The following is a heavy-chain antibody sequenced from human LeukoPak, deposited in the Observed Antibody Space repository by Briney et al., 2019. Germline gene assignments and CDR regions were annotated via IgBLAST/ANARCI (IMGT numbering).Heavy chain of an antibody. D-gene: IGHD6-13*01. J-gene: IGHJ4*02. V-gene: IGHV3-7*01. CDR2: IKQDGSEK. Sequence: PGGSLRLSCAASGFTFSSYWMSWVRQAPGKGLEWVANIKQDGSEKYYVDSVKGRFTISRDNAKNSLYLQMNSLRAEDTAVYYCARGYSVAAAGNFDYWGQGTLVTVSS. CDR1: GFTFSSYW. CDR3: ARGYSVAAAGNFDY.